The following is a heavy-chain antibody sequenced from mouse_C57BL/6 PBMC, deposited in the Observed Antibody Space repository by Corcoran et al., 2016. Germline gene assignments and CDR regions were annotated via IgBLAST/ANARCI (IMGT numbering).Heavy chain of an antibody. Sequence: EVQLQQSVAELVRPGASVKLSCITSGFNIQNTFMHWVKHRPEQGLEWIGKIDPANGYTKYAPTFQDKATITAATSSNTAYLQLSILTSEDTAIHYFARGHYDNPYWYFDVWGTGTTVTVSS. V-gene: IGHV14-3*01. J-gene: IGHJ1*03. D-gene: IGHD2-1*01. CDR1: GFNIQNTF. CDR3: ARGHYDNPYWYFDV. CDR2: IDPANGYT.